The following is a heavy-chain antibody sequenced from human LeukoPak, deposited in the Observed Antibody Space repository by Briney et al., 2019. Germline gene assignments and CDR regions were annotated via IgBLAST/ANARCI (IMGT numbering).Heavy chain of an antibody. CDR3: ARSMAAAGRNNWFDP. D-gene: IGHD6-13*01. CDR1: GDSLSSYY. Sequence: SETLSLTCTVSGDSLSSYYWNWIRQPAGKGLEWIGRIYTSGSTNYNPSLKSRVTMSVNTSKNQFSLKLNSVTAADTAVYYCARSMAAAGRNNWFDPWGQGTLVTVSS. CDR2: IYTSGST. J-gene: IGHJ5*02. V-gene: IGHV4-4*07.